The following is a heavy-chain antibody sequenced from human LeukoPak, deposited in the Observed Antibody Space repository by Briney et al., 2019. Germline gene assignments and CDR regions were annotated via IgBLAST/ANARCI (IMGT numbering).Heavy chain of an antibody. D-gene: IGHD2-15*01. Sequence: SETLSLTCTVSGGSISSYYWSWIRQPPGKGLEWIGYIYYSGSTNYNPSPKSRVTISVDTSKNQFSLKLSSVTAADTAVYYCARVGSYCSGGSCYSSYYYYGMDVWGQGTTVTVSS. V-gene: IGHV4-59*01. CDR1: GGSISSYY. J-gene: IGHJ6*02. CDR3: ARVGSYCSGGSCYSSYYYYGMDV. CDR2: IYYSGST.